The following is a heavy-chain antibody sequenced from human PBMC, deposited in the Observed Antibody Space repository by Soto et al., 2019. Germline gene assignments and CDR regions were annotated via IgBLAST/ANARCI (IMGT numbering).Heavy chain of an antibody. Sequence: SQTLSLTCAISRDSVSTDSATWTWIRQSPSRGLEWLGRTYYRSKWFNDYAVSLRGRITINPDTSKNQFSLQLNSVTAEDTAVYYCVRLLGSSYFDFWGQGTPVTVSS. CDR3: VRLLGSSYFDF. J-gene: IGHJ4*02. CDR1: RDSVSTDSAT. CDR2: TYYRSKWFN. V-gene: IGHV6-1*01. D-gene: IGHD7-27*01.